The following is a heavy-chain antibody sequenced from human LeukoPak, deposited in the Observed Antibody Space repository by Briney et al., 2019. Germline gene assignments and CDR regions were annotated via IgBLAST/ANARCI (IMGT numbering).Heavy chain of an antibody. CDR3: ATRIAVAGTFDY. CDR2: TFYSGST. V-gene: IGHV4-39*07. D-gene: IGHD6-19*01. CDR1: SGSISTSNYY. J-gene: IGHJ4*02. Sequence: SETLSLTCTVSSGSISTSNYYWGWVRQPPGKALEWIGNTFYSGSTYYNPSLKSRVTISVDTSKNQFSLKLSSVTAADTAVYYCATRIAVAGTFDYWGQGTLVTVSS.